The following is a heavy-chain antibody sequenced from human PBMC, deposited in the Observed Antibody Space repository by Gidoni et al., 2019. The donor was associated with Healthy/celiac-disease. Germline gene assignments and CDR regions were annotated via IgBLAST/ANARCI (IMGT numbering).Heavy chain of an antibody. Sequence: QVQLVESGGVVVQSGRSLRLSCAASGFTFSRYHMHWVRQAPGKGLGWVAVISYDGSNKYYADSVKGRFTISRDNSKNTLYLQMNSLRAEDTAVYYCARAYYYGSGSYLYYYYYGMDVWGQGTTVTVSS. CDR1: GFTFSRYH. V-gene: IGHV3-30*04. D-gene: IGHD3-10*01. J-gene: IGHJ6*02. CDR2: ISYDGSNK. CDR3: ARAYYYGSGSYLYYYYYGMDV.